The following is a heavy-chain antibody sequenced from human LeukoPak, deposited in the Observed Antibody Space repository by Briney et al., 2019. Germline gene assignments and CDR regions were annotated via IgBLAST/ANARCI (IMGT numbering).Heavy chain of an antibody. CDR1: GFTFSSYA. V-gene: IGHV3-23*01. J-gene: IGHJ4*02. CDR2: ISGSGGST. Sequence: GGSLRLSCAASGFTFSSYAMSWVRQAPGKGLEWVSAISGSGGSTYYADSVKGRFSISRDNSKNTLYLQMSSLRAEDTAVYYCVRGGYSYGYRYWGQGTLVTVSS. CDR3: VRGGYSYGYRY. D-gene: IGHD5-18*01.